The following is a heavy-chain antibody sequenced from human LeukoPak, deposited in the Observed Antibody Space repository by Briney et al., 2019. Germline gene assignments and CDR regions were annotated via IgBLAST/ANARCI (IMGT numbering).Heavy chain of an antibody. Sequence: GGSLRVSCATSGFTFSDHYMGWVRQAPGKGLEWGGRTRNKANSYTTEYAASVKGRFTISRDDSKSSLYLQMNSLKTQDTAVYYCARVAGGYYFDYWGQGTLVTVSS. CDR1: GFTFSDHY. J-gene: IGHJ4*02. V-gene: IGHV3-72*01. CDR2: TRNKANSYTT. D-gene: IGHD5-12*01. CDR3: ARVAGGYYFDY.